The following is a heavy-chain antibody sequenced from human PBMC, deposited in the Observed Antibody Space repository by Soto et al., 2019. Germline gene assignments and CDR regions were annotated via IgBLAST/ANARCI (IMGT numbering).Heavy chain of an antibody. CDR3: AREKRVYSYYHYGMDV. D-gene: IGHD6-13*01. V-gene: IGHV1-69*13. Sequence: SVKVSCKASGGTFSSYAISWVRQAPGQGLEWMGGIIPIFGTANYAQKFQGRVTITADESTSTAYMELSSLRSEDTAVYYRAREKRVYSYYHYGMDVSGQGTTVTGSS. J-gene: IGHJ6*02. CDR1: GGTFSSYA. CDR2: IIPIFGTA.